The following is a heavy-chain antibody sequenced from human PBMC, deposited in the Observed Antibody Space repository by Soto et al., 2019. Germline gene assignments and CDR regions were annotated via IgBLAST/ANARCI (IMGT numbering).Heavy chain of an antibody. CDR3: AINYYDSSGYLY. V-gene: IGHV1-46*01. Sequence: EASVNVSCKTSGHTLINYYMHWVRQAPGQGLDCLGKIDPSGNGTSYAERFQGRITLTSDTSTKTVYVELSSLRSEDTAIYYCAINYYDSSGYLYWGQGTLVTVSS. D-gene: IGHD3-22*01. CDR1: GHTLINYY. J-gene: IGHJ4*02. CDR2: IDPSGNGT.